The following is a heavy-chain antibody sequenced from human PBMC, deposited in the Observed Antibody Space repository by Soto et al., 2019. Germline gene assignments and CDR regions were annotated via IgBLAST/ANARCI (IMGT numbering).Heavy chain of an antibody. CDR3: ARYSAASGTDYFDY. V-gene: IGHV4-4*02. D-gene: IGHD6-13*01. CDR2: THHSRGT. CDR1: GDSIIGTHW. J-gene: IGHJ4*01. Sequence: SETLSLTCAVSGDSIIGTHWWSWFRRPPGKGLEFIGETHHSRGTNYNPSLRSRVTMSLDKSKNQLSLILYSVTAADTGVYYCARYSAASGTDYFDYWGQGTLVT.